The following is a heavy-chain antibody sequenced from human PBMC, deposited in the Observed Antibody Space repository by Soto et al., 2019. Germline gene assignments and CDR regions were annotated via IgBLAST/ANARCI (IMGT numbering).Heavy chain of an antibody. CDR3: ARDGYYSDCGAFDI. V-gene: IGHV1-69*08. Sequence: QVQLVQSGAEVKKPGSSVKVSCKDSGGTFSSYTISWVRQAPGQGLEWMGRIIPILGIANYAQKFQGRGTITADKSTSTAYMELSSLRSEDTAVYYCARDGYYSDCGAFDIWGQGTMVTVSS. CDR2: IIPILGIA. CDR1: GGTFSSYT. J-gene: IGHJ3*02. D-gene: IGHD1-1*01.